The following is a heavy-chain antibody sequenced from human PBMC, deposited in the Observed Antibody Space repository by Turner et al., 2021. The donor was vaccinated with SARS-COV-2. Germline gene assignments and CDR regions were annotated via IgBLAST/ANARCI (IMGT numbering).Heavy chain of an antibody. CDR2: IYYSGTT. CDR1: GGSISSSSYF. J-gene: IGHJ4*02. D-gene: IGHD3-10*01. Sequence: QVQLQESGPGLVKPSETLSLTCTVSGGSISSSSYFWGWIRQPPTKELEWIGSIYYSGTTYYNPSLKSRVSLSIDPSKNHFSLNLTSVTAADTALFYCARQAAGQGLDYWGRGILVTVSS. V-gene: IGHV4-39*01. CDR3: ARQAAGQGLDY.